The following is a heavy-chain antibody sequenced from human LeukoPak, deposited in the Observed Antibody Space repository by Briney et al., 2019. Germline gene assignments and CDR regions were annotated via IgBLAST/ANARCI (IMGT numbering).Heavy chain of an antibody. CDR3: AKTSILEWLFLDY. D-gene: IGHD3-3*01. CDR1: GFNFHNFA. Sequence: ERSLRLSCEASGFNFHNFAMHWVRQAPGKGLEWVAFIRYDGSNKYYADSVKGRFTISRDNSKNTLYLQMNSLRAEDTAVYYCAKTSILEWLFLDYWGQGTLVTVSS. J-gene: IGHJ4*02. CDR2: IRYDGSNK. V-gene: IGHV3-30*02.